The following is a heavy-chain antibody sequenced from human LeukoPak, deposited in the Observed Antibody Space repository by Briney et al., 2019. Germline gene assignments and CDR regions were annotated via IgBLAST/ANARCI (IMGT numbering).Heavy chain of an antibody. CDR3: VRAGWELLTT. J-gene: IGHJ4*02. CDR1: GASFESHY. V-gene: IGHV4-59*11. D-gene: IGHD4-23*01. CDR2: YFDTGST. Sequence: SETLSLTCNVSGASFESHYWTRIRQTPDKRLEWIGYYFDTGSTDYNPSLKSRATMSVDKSKKQFFMRLRSVTAADTAVYYCVRAGWELLTTWGPGTLVNVSS.